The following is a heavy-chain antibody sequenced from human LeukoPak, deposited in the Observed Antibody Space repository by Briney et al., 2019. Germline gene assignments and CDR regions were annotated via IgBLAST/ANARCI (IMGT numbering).Heavy chain of an antibody. V-gene: IGHV1-18*01. CDR2: ISAYNGDT. J-gene: IGHJ5*02. D-gene: IGHD1-20*01. CDR1: GYSFTSYG. CDR3: ARNSNNWNSMQLRWFDP. Sequence: ASVKVSCKASGYSFTSYGISWVRQAPGQGLEWMGWISAYNGDTNYAQKFQDRVTMTTDTFTSTVYMELRSLGSDDTAVYYCARNSNNWNSMQLRWFDPWGQGTLVTVS.